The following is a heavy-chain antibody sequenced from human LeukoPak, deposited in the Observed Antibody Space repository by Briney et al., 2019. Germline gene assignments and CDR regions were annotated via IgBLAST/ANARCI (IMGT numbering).Heavy chain of an antibody. CDR2: IYYSGST. Sequence: SETLSLTCTVSGGSISSSSYYWGWIRQPPGKGLEWIGSIYYSGSTFYNPSLKSRLTISLDTSESQFSLRLSSVTAADTAVYYCARRRDRGYDFDSWGRGALVTVSS. V-gene: IGHV4-39*07. CDR1: GGSISSSSYY. CDR3: ARRRDRGYDFDS. D-gene: IGHD5-12*01. J-gene: IGHJ4*02.